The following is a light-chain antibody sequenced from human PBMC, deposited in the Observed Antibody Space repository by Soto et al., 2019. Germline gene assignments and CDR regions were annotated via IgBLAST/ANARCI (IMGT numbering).Light chain of an antibody. CDR3: TSYEGGGKYV. CDR1: SSDVGAYNL. J-gene: IGLJ1*01. V-gene: IGLV2-14*01. Sequence: QSVLTQPASGSGSPGQSVTISCTGTSSDVGAYNLVSWYQQYPGKAPKLMIYEVSNRPSGVSNRFSGSKSGNTASLTISGLQAEDEADYYCCTSYEGGGKYVFGTGTKVTVL. CDR2: EVS.